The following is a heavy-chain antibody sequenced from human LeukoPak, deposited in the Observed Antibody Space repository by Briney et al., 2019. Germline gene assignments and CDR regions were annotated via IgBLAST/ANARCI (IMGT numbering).Heavy chain of an antibody. CDR3: AREDYDILTGYSPFDY. J-gene: IGHJ4*02. CDR2: ISSSSSYI. D-gene: IGHD3-9*01. Sequence: GGSLRLSCAASGFTFSSYSMNWVRQAPGKGLEWVSSISSSSSYIYYADSVKGRFTISRDNAKYSLYLQMNSLRAEDTAVYYCAREDYDILTGYSPFDYWGQGTLVTVSS. V-gene: IGHV3-21*01. CDR1: GFTFSSYS.